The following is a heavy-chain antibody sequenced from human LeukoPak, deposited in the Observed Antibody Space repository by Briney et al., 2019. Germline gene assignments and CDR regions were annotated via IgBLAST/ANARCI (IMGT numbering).Heavy chain of an antibody. CDR3: ASGPIYYDYDSSGYDY. CDR2: ISSGSSYI. D-gene: IGHD3-22*01. J-gene: IGHJ4*02. CDR1: GFTFSSYS. Sequence: GGSLRLSCAASGFTFSSYSMNWVRQAPGKGLEWVSSISSGSSYIYYADSVKGRFTISRDNAKNSLYLQMNSLRAEDTAVYYCASGPIYYDYDSSGYDYWGQGTLVTVSS. V-gene: IGHV3-21*01.